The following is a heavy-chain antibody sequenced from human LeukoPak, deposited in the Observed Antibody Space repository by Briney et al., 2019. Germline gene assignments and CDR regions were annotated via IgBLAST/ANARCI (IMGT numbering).Heavy chain of an antibody. CDR1: GYTFTSYG. CDR2: INPSGGST. CDR3: ARDVVSVGAIGRDY. D-gene: IGHD1-26*01. J-gene: IGHJ4*02. Sequence: AASVKVSCKASGYTFTSYGISWVRQAPGQGLEWMGIINPSGGSTSYAQKFQGRVTMTRDTSTSTVYMELSSLGSEDTAVYYCARDVVSVGAIGRDYWGQGTLVTVSS. V-gene: IGHV1-46*01.